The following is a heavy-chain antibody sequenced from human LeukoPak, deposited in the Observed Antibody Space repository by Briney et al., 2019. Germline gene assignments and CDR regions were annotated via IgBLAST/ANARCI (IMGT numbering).Heavy chain of an antibody. Sequence: PGGSLSLSCTASGFSFGAYAMSWVRLAPGNGMGLVGFIRIKAYGGTKEYAASVKGRFTISRDDSKSIAYLQMDSLKTDDTAVYYCTRVGWLREPLFDYWGQGTLVTVSS. J-gene: IGHJ4*02. V-gene: IGHV3-49*04. CDR2: IRIKAYGGTK. D-gene: IGHD5-12*01. CDR3: TRVGWLREPLFDY. CDR1: GFSFGAYA.